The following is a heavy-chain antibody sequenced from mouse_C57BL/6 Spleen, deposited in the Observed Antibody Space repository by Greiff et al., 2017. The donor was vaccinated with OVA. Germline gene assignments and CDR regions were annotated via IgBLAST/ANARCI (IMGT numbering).Heavy chain of an antibody. V-gene: IGHV1-82*01. CDR1: GYAFSSSW. CDR2: IYPGDGDT. Sequence: QVQLQQSGPELVKPGASVKISCKASGYAFSSSWMNWVKQRPGKGLEWIGRIYPGDGDTNYNGKFKGKATLTADKSSSTAYMQLSSLTSEDSAVYFCAKRQLRLGYYAMDYWGQGTSVTVSS. CDR3: AKRQLRLGYYAMDY. D-gene: IGHD3-2*02. J-gene: IGHJ4*01.